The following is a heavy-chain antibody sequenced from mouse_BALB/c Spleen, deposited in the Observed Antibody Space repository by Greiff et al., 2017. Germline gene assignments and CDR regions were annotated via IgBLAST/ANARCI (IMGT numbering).Heavy chain of an antibody. CDR3: ARGILLFDV. J-gene: IGHJ1*01. D-gene: IGHD1-1*01. V-gene: IGHV7-3*02. Sequence: EVKLVESGGGLVQPGGSLRLSCATSGFTFTDYYMSWVRQPPGKALEWLGFIRNKANGYTTEYSASVKGRFTISRDNSQSILYLQMNTLRAEDSATYYCARGILLFDVWGAGTTVTVSS. CDR2: IRNKANGYTT. CDR1: GFTFTDYY.